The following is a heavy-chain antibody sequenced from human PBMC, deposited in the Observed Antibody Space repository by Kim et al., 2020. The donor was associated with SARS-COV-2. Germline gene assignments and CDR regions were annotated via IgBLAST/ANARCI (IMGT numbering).Heavy chain of an antibody. CDR3: ARTYGYDSSSYYFDL. Sequence: SETLSLTCTVSGGSIGSGGYYWSWIRQHPGKGLEWIGYTYYSGSTSYNPSLKSRVTISVDTSKNKFSLTMNSVTAADTALYYCARTYGYDSSSYYFDLWG. J-gene: IGHJ4*01. CDR1: GGSIGSGGYY. D-gene: IGHD3-22*01. V-gene: IGHV4-31*03. CDR2: TYYSGST.